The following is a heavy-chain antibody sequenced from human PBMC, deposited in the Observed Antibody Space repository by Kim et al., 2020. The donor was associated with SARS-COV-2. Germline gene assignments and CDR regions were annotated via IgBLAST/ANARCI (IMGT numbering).Heavy chain of an antibody. Sequence: ASVKVSCKASGFTFTFYSMHWVRQAPGQGLEWMGMINCSGGGTNYAQKFQGRVTMTGDTSTNTVYMALSSLRSDDTAVYYCAKEGGHWGQGTLVTASS. V-gene: IGHV1-46*01. CDR2: INCSGGGT. CDR1: GFTFTFYS. J-gene: IGHJ4*02. CDR3: AKEGGH. D-gene: IGHD3-16*01.